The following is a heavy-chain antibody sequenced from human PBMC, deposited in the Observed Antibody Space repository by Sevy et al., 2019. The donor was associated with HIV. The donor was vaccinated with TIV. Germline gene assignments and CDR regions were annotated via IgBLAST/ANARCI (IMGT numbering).Heavy chain of an antibody. CDR3: ARDLRWTGALDY. CDR2: IKQDGSEK. J-gene: IGHJ4*02. CDR1: GFPFSSYW. D-gene: IGHD2-15*01. V-gene: IGHV3-7*01. Sequence: GGSLRLSCAASGFPFSSYWMSWVGQAPGKGLEWVANIKQDGSEKYYVDSVKGRFTISRDNAKNSLYLQMNSLRAEDTAVYYCARDLRWTGALDYWGQGTLVTVSS.